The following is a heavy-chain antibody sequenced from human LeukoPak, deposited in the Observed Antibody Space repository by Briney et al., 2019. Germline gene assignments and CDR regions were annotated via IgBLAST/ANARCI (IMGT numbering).Heavy chain of an antibody. CDR1: GYTFTGYY. J-gene: IGHJ4*02. V-gene: IGHV1-18*04. Sequence: ASVKVSCKASGYTFTGYYMHWVRQAPGQGLEWMGWISAYNGNTNYAQKLQGRVTMTTDTSTSTAYMELRSLRSDDTAVYYCARDRSGITPLDYWGQGTLVTVSS. CDR2: ISAYNGNT. CDR3: ARDRSGITPLDY. D-gene: IGHD1-26*01.